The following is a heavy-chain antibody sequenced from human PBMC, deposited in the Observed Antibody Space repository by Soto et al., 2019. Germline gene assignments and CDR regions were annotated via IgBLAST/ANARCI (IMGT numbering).Heavy chain of an antibody. V-gene: IGHV1-18*01. CDR2: ISAYNGNT. D-gene: IGHD3-10*01. CDR3: ARSKSDRDLWFGQDYYYYGMDV. J-gene: IGHJ6*02. CDR1: GYTFTSYG. Sequence: QVQLVQSGAEVKKPGASVKVSCKASGYTFTSYGISWVRQAPGQGLEWMGWISAYNGNTNYAQKLQGRVTMTTDTATSTAYMELRSLRSDDTAVYYCARSKSDRDLWFGQDYYYYGMDVWGQGTTVTVSS.